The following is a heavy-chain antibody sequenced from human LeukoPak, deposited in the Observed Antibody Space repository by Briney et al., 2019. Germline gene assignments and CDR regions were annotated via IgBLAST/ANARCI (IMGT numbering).Heavy chain of an antibody. J-gene: IGHJ4*02. V-gene: IGHV3-30*03. Sequence: GRSLRLSCAASGFTFSSYGMHWVRQAPGKGLDWVAVISYDGSSEYYADPVQGRFTVARDNSNNTLYLRMNSLRVEDTAVYHCARSTTMVRGVMDYWGQGTLVTVSS. CDR3: ARSTTMVRGVMDY. D-gene: IGHD3-10*01. CDR1: GFTFSSYG. CDR2: ISYDGSSE.